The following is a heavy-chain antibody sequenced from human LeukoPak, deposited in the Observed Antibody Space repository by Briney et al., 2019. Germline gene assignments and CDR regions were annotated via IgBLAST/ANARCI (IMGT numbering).Heavy chain of an antibody. CDR3: ARNRDPIVVVPAAPDY. V-gene: IGHV3-30-3*01. CDR2: ISYDGSNK. CDR1: GFTFSSYA. Sequence: PGGSLRLSCAASGFTFSSYAMHWVRQAPGKGLEWVAVISYDGSNKYYADSVKGLFTISRDNSKNTLYLQMNSLRAEDTAVYYCARNRDPIVVVPAAPDYRGQGTLVTVSS. J-gene: IGHJ4*02. D-gene: IGHD2-2*01.